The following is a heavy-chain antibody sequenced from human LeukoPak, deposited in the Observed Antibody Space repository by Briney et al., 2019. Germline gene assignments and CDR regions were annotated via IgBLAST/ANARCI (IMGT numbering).Heavy chain of an antibody. D-gene: IGHD6-13*01. V-gene: IGHV4-34*01. CDR1: GGSFSGYY. Sequence: SETQSLTCAVYGGSFSGYYWSWIRQPPGKGLEWIGEINHSGSTNYNPSLKSRVTISVDTSKNQFSLKLSSVTAADTAVYYCARRPIAAAGKGFDPWGQGTLVTVSS. CDR3: ARRPIAAAGKGFDP. J-gene: IGHJ5*02. CDR2: INHSGST.